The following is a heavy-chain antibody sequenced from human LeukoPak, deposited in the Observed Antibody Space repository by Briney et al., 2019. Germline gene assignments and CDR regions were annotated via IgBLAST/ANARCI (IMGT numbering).Heavy chain of an antibody. J-gene: IGHJ4*02. CDR3: ARVPHSVEGSMKAVFIHFFDY. CDR1: GYSINSGYG. V-gene: IGHV4-38-2*01. D-gene: IGHD3-22*01. Sequence: SETLSLTCAVSGYSINSGYGWGWIRQPPGKGLEWIGGIDHSGNTHYNPSLKNRVTVSADTSKNEFSLKLSSMTATDTAVYYCARVPHSVEGSMKAVFIHFFDYWGQGSLVTVSS. CDR2: IDHSGNT.